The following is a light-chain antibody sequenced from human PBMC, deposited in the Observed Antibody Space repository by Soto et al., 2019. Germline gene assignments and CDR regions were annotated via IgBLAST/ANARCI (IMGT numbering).Light chain of an antibody. CDR1: QSVSSGY. J-gene: IGKJ2*01. CDR2: ATY. V-gene: IGKV3-20*01. CDR3: QQYGPSPLYP. Sequence: GLTQSPGTLSLSPGERAILSCRAGQSVSSGYLAWYQQKPGQAPRLLIYATYTRATGIPDRFSGSGSGTDFTLTISRLQPEDFAVYYCQQYGPSPLYPFGQGTKLEIK.